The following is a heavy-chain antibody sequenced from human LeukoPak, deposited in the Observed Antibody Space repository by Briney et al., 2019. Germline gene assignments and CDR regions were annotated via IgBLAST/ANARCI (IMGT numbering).Heavy chain of an antibody. Sequence: SETLSLTCAVYGGSFSGYYWSWIRQPPGKGLEWIGEINHSGSTNYNPSLKSRVTISVDTSKNQFSLKLSSVTAADTAVYYCARGDAFGGVIAYYYGMDVWGQGTTVTVSS. CDR1: GGSFSGYY. D-gene: IGHD3-16*02. CDR3: ARGDAFGGVIAYYYGMDV. CDR2: INHSGST. J-gene: IGHJ6*02. V-gene: IGHV4-34*01.